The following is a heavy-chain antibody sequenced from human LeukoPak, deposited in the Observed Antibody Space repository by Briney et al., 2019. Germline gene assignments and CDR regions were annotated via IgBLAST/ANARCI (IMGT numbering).Heavy chain of an antibody. CDR1: GFTFSNYA. J-gene: IGHJ4*02. V-gene: IGHV3-23*01. Sequence: GGSLRLSCAASGFTFSNYAMSWVRQAPGKGLEWVSAISGSGDGTYSADSVKGRFTISRDNSKNTLYLQMNSLRAEDTAVYYCAKPFYSGYDSHLDYWGQGTLVTVSS. D-gene: IGHD5-12*01. CDR3: AKPFYSGYDSHLDY. CDR2: ISGSGDGT.